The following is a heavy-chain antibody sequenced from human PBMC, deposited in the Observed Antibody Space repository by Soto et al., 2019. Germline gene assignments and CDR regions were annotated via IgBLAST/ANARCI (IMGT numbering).Heavy chain of an antibody. V-gene: IGHV3-23*01. CDR3: AKGEDSFGFTRFDF. Sequence: GGSLRLSCAASGFTFSNYAMNWVRQAPGKGLEWVAGISGSTGNTYYTDSLKGRFTISRDNSKNTVYLQMHSLRAEDTALYYCAKGEDSFGFTRFDFWGQGNLVTVSS. D-gene: IGHD5-18*01. CDR2: ISGSTGNT. CDR1: GFTFSNYA. J-gene: IGHJ4*02.